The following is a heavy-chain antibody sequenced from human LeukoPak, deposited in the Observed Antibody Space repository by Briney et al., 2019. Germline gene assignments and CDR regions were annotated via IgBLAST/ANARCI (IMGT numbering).Heavy chain of an antibody. Sequence: GGSLTLSWSASGFTFSSYSMDWDRQPQGNGLECLSYCNSSSGTVYYADCVKGRFTVSRDNAKDALYLQMNSLGDEDTAVYYCARDRTTLSDYWRRARKVGVRLASTRGR. V-gene: IGHV3-48*02. J-gene: IGHJ2*01. D-gene: IGHD4-17*01. CDR2: CNSSSGTV. CDR1: GFTFSSYS. CDR3: ARDRTTLSDYWRRARKVGVRLAST.